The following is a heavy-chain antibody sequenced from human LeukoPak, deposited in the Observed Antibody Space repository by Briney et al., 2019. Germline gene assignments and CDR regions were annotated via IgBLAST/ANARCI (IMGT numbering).Heavy chain of an antibody. V-gene: IGHV4-61*02. CDR3: ARDGNDYGDYARDY. Sequence: SETLSLTCTVSGGSISSGSYYWSWIRQPAGKGLEWIRRIYTSGSTNYNPSLKSRVTISVDTSKNQFSLKLSSVTAADTAVYYCARDGNDYGDYARDYWGQGTLVTVSS. D-gene: IGHD4-17*01. J-gene: IGHJ4*02. CDR1: GGSISSGSYY. CDR2: IYTSGST.